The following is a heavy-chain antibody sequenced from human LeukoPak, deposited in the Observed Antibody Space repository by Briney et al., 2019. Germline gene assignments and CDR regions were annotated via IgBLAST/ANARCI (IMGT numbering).Heavy chain of an antibody. CDR1: GNSFGDYH. V-gene: IGHV4-4*07. Sequence: SETLSLTCTVSGNSFGDYHWSWIRQPAGKGLEWIGRIYTSGSTTYNPSLKSRVTMSVDTSKSQFSLNLMSVTAADTAVYYCTRDTGTTGEVKFDPWGQGTLVTVSS. CDR2: IYTSGST. D-gene: IGHD4-17*01. CDR3: TRDTGTTGEVKFDP. J-gene: IGHJ5*02.